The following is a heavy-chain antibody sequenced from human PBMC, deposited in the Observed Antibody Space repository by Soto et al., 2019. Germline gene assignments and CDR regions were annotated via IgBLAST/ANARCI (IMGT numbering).Heavy chain of an antibody. CDR2: IIPICGTA. J-gene: IGHJ2*01. CDR3: ARGNHRWLQWWYFDL. D-gene: IGHD5-12*01. Sequence: QVQLVQSGAEVKKPGASVTVSCKASGGTFSSYTISWVRQAPGQGLEWMGGIIPICGTANHAQKFQGRVTMTADESTSTAYMELSSLGSEDTAVYYCARGNHRWLQWWYFDLWGRGTLVTVSS. CDR1: GGTFSSYT. V-gene: IGHV1-69*12.